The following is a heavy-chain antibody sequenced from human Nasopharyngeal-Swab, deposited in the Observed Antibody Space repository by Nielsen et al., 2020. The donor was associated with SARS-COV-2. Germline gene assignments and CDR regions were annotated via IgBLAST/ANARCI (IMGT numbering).Heavy chain of an antibody. J-gene: IGHJ4*02. V-gene: IGHV3-30*18. D-gene: IGHD1-26*01. CDR1: GFTCSSDG. CDR2: ISYDGSNK. Sequence: GGSLRLSCAASGFTCSSDGMHWVRQAPGKGLEWVAVISYDGSNKYYADSVKGRFTISRDNSKNTLYLQMNSLRAEDTAVYYCAKRAVQWELPISYFDYWGQGTLVTVSS. CDR3: AKRAVQWELPISYFDY.